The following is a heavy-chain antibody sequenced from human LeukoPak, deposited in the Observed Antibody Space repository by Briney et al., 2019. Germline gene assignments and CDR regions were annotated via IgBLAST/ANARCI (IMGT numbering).Heavy chain of an antibody. CDR1: GGSISSYY. Sequence: AETLSLTCTVSGGSISSYYWSWIRQPPGKGLEWIGYIYYSGSTNYNPSLKSRVTISVATSKNQFSLKLSSVTGADTAVYYCARYDFWSGQGFDYWGQGTLVTVSS. V-gene: IGHV4-59*08. J-gene: IGHJ4*02. D-gene: IGHD3-3*01. CDR3: ARYDFWSGQGFDY. CDR2: IYYSGST.